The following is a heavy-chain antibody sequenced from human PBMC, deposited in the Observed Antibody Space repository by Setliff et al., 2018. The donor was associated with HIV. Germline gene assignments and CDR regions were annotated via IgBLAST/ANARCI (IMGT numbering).Heavy chain of an antibody. J-gene: IGHJ4*01. CDR3: AGLYGDYGGGY. Sequence: GASVKVSCKASGGTFSSYVISWVRQAPGQGPEWMGGIIPMYGVTNYAQKFQGRVTITTDESTSTAYMELSSLRSEDTAVYYCAGLYGDYGGGYWGHGTLVTVSS. D-gene: IGHD4-17*01. V-gene: IGHV1-69*05. CDR1: GGTFSSYV. CDR2: IIPMYGVT.